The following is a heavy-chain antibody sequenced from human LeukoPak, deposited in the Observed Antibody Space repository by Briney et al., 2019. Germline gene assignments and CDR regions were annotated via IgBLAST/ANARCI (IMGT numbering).Heavy chain of an antibody. J-gene: IGHJ3*02. Sequence: GGSLRLSCTASGFTFGDYAMSWVRQAPGKGLECISYLSRRGGTIYYADSVKGRFTVSWDNAKNSFYLQMNSLRAEDTAVFYCARDLGPYNTSPNSGAFDIWGQGTMVTVSS. CDR3: ARDLGPYNTSPNSGAFDI. D-gene: IGHD1-14*01. V-gene: IGHV3-11*04. CDR2: LSRRGGTI. CDR1: GFTFGDYA.